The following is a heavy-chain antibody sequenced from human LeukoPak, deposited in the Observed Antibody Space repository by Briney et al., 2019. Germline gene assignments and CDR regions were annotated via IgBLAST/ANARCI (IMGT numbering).Heavy chain of an antibody. Sequence: SETLSLTCTVSGDSISYYYWSWIRQPPGKGLEWIGSIYHSENTNYNPSLGSRVTISVDTSKNQFSLVLRSVTPADTAVYYCARDPPRGSGRAFDVWGQGTFVTVSS. CDR1: GDSISYYY. J-gene: IGHJ3*01. CDR2: IYHSENT. V-gene: IGHV4-59*01. CDR3: ARDPPRGSGRAFDV. D-gene: IGHD1-26*01.